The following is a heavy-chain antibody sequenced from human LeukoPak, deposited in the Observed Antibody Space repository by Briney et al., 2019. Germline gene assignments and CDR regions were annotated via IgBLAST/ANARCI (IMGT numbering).Heavy chain of an antibody. D-gene: IGHD2-2*01. J-gene: IGHJ5*02. CDR1: GGSISSYY. CDR3: ARQRADIVVVPAAMGWFDP. CDR2: IYTNGST. Sequence: KPSETLSLTCTVSGGSISSYYWSWIRQPPGKGLEWIGYIYTNGSTNYNPSLKSRVTISVDTSKNQFSLKLSSVTAADTAVYYCARQRADIVVVPAAMGWFDPWGQGTLVTVSS. V-gene: IGHV4-4*09.